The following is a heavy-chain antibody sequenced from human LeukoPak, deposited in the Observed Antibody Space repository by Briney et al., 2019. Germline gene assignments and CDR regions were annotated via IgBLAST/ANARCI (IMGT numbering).Heavy chain of an antibody. Sequence: LTGRSLRLSCAASGFTFSRHGMHWVRQAPGKGLEWVAVIWYDGSNKYYADAVKGRFTISRDNSKNMLYLQMNSLRAEDTAAYYCARDIVSYYIDYWGQGTLVTVSS. CDR2: IWYDGSNK. V-gene: IGHV3-33*01. J-gene: IGHJ4*02. CDR1: GFTFSRHG. CDR3: ARDIVSYYIDY. D-gene: IGHD2-2*02.